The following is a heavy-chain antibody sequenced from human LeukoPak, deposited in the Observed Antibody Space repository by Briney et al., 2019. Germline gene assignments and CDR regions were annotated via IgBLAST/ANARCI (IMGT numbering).Heavy chain of an antibody. Sequence: SETLSLTCTVSGGSISSYYWSWIRQPPGKGLEWIGYIYYSGSTNYNPSLKSRVTISVDTSKNQFSLKLSSVTAADTAVYYCARDPGGYSVSGWFDPWGQGTLVTVSS. D-gene: IGHD2-21*01. J-gene: IGHJ5*02. CDR3: ARDPGGYSVSGWFDP. CDR2: IYYSGST. CDR1: GGSISSYY. V-gene: IGHV4-59*12.